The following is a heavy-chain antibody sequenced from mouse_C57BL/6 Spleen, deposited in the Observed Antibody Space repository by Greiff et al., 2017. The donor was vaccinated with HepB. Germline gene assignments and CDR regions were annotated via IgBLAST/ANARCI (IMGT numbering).Heavy chain of an antibody. CDR1: GYTFTSYW. D-gene: IGHD2-4*01. CDR2: IDPSDSYT. J-gene: IGHJ2*01. CDR3: AMWRDYDGGFDD. Sequence: QVQLQQPGAELVKPGASVKLSCKASGYTFTSYWMQWVKQRPGQGLEWIGEIDPSDSYTNYNQKFKGKATLTVDTSSSTAYMQLSSLTSEDAAVYYGAMWRDYDGGFDDWGQGTTLTVSS. V-gene: IGHV1-50*01.